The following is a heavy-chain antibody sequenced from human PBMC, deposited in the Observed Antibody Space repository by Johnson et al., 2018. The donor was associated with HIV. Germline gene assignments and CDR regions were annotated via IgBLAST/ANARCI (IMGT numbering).Heavy chain of an antibody. D-gene: IGHD6-25*01. J-gene: IGHJ3*02. CDR3: AKEAADDAFDI. CDR1: GFTFDDYA. V-gene: IGHV3-9*01. Sequence: QLVESGGTVIRPGGSLRLSCAASGFTFDDYAMHWVRQAPGKGLEWVSGISWNSGSIGYADSVKGRFTISRDNAKNTLYLQMNSLRAEDTAVYYCAKEAADDAFDIWGQGTMVTVSS. CDR2: ISWNSGSI.